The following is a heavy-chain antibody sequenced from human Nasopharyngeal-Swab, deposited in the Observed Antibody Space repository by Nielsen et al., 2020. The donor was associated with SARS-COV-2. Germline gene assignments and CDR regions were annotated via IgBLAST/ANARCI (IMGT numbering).Heavy chain of an antibody. D-gene: IGHD3-22*01. CDR2: ISPSGGST. CDR3: AKRDDYYESSGLGD. J-gene: IGHJ4*02. Sequence: GESLKISCAASGFTFSDSAMSWVRQAPGKGLEWVSVISPSGGSTYYADSVKGRFTISRDNSKNTLYLQMNSLRAEDTAVYYCAKRDDYYESSGLGDWGQGTLVTVSS. V-gene: IGHV3-23*01. CDR1: GFTFSDSA.